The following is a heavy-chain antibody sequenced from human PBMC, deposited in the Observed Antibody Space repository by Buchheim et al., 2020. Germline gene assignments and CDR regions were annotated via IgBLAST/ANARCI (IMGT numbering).Heavy chain of an antibody. D-gene: IGHD6-13*01. J-gene: IGHJ6*02. CDR3: ARDLSSSFSSYGMDV. CDR2: ISYDGSNK. Sequence: QVQLVESGGGVVQPGRSLRLSCAASGFTFSSYAMHWVRQAPGKGLEWVAVISYDGSNKYYADSVKGRFTIPRHNSKNTVYLQMNSLRAEETAVYYCARDLSSSFSSYGMDVWGQGTT. V-gene: IGHV3-30-3*01. CDR1: GFTFSSYA.